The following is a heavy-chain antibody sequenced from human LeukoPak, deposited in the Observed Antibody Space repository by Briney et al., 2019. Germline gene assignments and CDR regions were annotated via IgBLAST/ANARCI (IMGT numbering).Heavy chain of an antibody. D-gene: IGHD4-17*01. CDR2: ISSSSSYI. CDR3: ARWFEDGDYNPTGIPFDY. V-gene: IGHV3-21*01. Sequence: AGGSLRLSCAASGFTFSSYAMSWVRQAPGKGLEWVSSISSSSSYIYYADSVKGRFTISRDNAKNSLYLQMNSLRAEDTAVYYCARWFEDGDYNPTGIPFDYWGQGTLVTVSS. J-gene: IGHJ4*02. CDR1: GFTFSSYA.